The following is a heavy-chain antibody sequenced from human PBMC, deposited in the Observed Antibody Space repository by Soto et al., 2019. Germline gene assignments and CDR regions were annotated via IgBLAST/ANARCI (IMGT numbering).Heavy chain of an antibody. CDR1: GYTFTSYD. V-gene: IGHV1-8*01. J-gene: IGHJ3*02. D-gene: IGHD3-3*01. Sequence: ASVKVSCKASGYTFTSYDINWVRQATGQGLEWMGWMNPNSGNTGYAQKFQGRVTMTRNTSISTAYMELSSLRSEDTAVYSCASRAAGWSAAFDIWGQGTMVTVSS. CDR3: ASRAAGWSAAFDI. CDR2: MNPNSGNT.